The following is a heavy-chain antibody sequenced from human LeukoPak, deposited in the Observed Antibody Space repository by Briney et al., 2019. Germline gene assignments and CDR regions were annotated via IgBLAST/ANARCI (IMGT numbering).Heavy chain of an antibody. CDR3: ARCAYGEEYFDY. CDR1: GFTFSSYR. V-gene: IGHV3-48*02. D-gene: IGHD4-17*01. J-gene: IGHJ4*02. Sequence: GGSLRLSCAASGFTFSSYRMNWVRQAPGKGREWVSYISSSSSTIYYADSVKGRFTISRDNAKNSLYLQMNSLRDEDTAVYSCARCAYGEEYFDYWGQGTLVTVSS. CDR2: ISSSSSTI.